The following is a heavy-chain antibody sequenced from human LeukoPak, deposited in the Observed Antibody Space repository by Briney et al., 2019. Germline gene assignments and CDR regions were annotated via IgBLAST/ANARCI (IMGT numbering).Heavy chain of an antibody. Sequence: PSYTLSPTYTVSYSSISSYYGSGRQLPAGNLQWLVVYNHDNSDAKYNPSLQSRVTISVDTSKNQSSLKLSSVTAADTAVYFCARQGGYQLHLVVWGKGTTVTVS. V-gene: IGHV4-59*08. D-gene: IGHD3-22*01. CDR3: ARQGGYQLHLVV. CDR2: NHDNSDA. J-gene: IGHJ6*03. CDR1: YSSISSYY.